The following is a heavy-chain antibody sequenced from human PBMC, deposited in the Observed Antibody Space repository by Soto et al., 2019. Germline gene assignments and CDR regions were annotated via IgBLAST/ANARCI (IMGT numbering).Heavy chain of an antibody. Sequence: QVQLVQSGAEVKKPGSSVKVSCKASGGTFSSYAISWVRQAPGQGLEGMGGIIPIFGTANYAQKFQGRVTITADESTSTAYMELSSLRSEDTAVYYCATRDYYDSSGYYSGFYYYGMDVWGQGTTVTVSS. CDR2: IIPIFGTA. D-gene: IGHD3-22*01. CDR1: GGTFSSYA. V-gene: IGHV1-69*01. J-gene: IGHJ6*02. CDR3: ATRDYYDSSGYYSGFYYYGMDV.